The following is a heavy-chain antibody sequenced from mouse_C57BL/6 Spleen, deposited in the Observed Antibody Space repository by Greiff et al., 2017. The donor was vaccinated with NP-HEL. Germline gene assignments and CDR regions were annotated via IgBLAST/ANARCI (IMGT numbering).Heavy chain of an antibody. CDR3: ARREWGYAMDY. Sequence: VHVKQSGAELVKPGASVKLSCTASGFNIKDYYMHWVKQRTEQGLEWIGRIDPEDGETKYAPEFQGKATITADTSSNTAYLQLSSLTSEDTAVYYCARREWGYAMDYWGQGTSVTVSS. CDR1: GFNIKDYY. J-gene: IGHJ4*01. CDR2: IDPEDGET. V-gene: IGHV14-2*01.